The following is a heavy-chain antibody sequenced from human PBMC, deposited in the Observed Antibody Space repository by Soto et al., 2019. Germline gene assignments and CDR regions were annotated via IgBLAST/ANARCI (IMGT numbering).Heavy chain of an antibody. CDR1: GFTFRCYW. V-gene: IGHV3-7*03. CDR2: IKQDGSEK. CDR3: ARVGGTYAMPFRNEKWGLDV. Sequence: PGGSLRLSCAASGFTFRCYWMTWVRQAPGKGLEWVANIKQDGSEKYYVDSVRGRFTISRDNAENSLYLQMNTLRAEDTAVYYCARVGGTYAMPFRNEKWGLDVWGQGTTVTVSS. J-gene: IGHJ6*02. D-gene: IGHD3-16*01.